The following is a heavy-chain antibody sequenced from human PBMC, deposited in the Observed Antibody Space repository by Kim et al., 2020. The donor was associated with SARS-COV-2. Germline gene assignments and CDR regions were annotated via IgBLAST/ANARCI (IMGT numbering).Heavy chain of an antibody. CDR1: GFYFSNYW. J-gene: IGHJ6*02. Sequence: GESLKISCEGYGFYFSNYWIAWVRQMPGKGLEWMGMIYAGDSQTRYSPSFQGQVTISVDKSNGTAYLQWSSLQASDTAKYYCARPRYSTSWYGMDVWGQGTTVPVS. CDR2: IYAGDSQT. D-gene: IGHD6-13*01. V-gene: IGHV5-51*01. CDR3: ARPRYSTSWYGMDV.